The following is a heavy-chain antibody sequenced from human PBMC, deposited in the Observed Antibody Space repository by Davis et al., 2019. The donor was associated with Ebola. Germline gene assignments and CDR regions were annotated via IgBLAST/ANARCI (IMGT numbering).Heavy chain of an antibody. CDR1: GGSISSSNW. CDR2: IYHSGST. CDR3: ARLWVNGYYYYYGMDV. V-gene: IGHV4-4*02. J-gene: IGHJ6*02. Sequence: MPAGSLTLSCAVSGGSISSSNWWSWVRQPPGKGLEWIGVIYHSGSTNYNPSLKSRVTISVDKSKNQFSLKLSSVTAADTAVYYCARLWVNGYYYYYGMDVWGQGTTVTVSS. D-gene: IGHD4-23*01.